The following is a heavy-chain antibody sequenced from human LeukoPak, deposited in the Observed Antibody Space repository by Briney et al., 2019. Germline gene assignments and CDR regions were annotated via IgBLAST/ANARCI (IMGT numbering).Heavy chain of an antibody. CDR2: ISSSSSYI. D-gene: IGHD3-3*01. CDR3: ARGFVIRGRYDFWSGYDY. CDR1: GFTFSSYS. Sequence: GGSLRLSCAASGFTFSSYSMNWVRQAPGKGLEWVSSISSSSSYIYYADSVKGRFTISRDNAKNSLYLQMNSLRAEDTAVYYCARGFVIRGRYDFWSGYDYWGQGTLVTVSS. J-gene: IGHJ4*02. V-gene: IGHV3-21*01.